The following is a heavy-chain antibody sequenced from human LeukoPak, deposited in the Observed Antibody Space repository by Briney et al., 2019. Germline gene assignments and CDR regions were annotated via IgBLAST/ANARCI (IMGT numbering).Heavy chain of an antibody. CDR1: GFTFDDYA. J-gene: IGHJ4*02. V-gene: IGHV3-9*01. CDR2: ISWNSGSI. Sequence: GGSLRLSCAASGFTFDDYAMHWVRQAPGKGLEGVSGISWNSGSIGYADSVKGRFTISRDNAKNSLYLQMNSLRAEDTALYYCAKDIAYDSSGYYQYFDYWGQGTLVTVSS. D-gene: IGHD3-22*01. CDR3: AKDIAYDSSGYYQYFDY.